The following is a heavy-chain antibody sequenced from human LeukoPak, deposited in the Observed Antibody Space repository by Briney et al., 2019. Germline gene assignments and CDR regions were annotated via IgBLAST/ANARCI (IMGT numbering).Heavy chain of an antibody. CDR1: GYTFTGYY. D-gene: IGHD6-13*01. CDR3: ARDRISGSSSWLHYYYGMDV. Sequence: ASVKVSCKASGYTFTGYYMHWVRQAPGQGLEWMGWINPNSGGTNYARKFQGRVTMTRDTSISTAYMELSRLRSDDTAVYYCARDRISGSSSWLHYYYGMDVWGQGTTVTVSS. J-gene: IGHJ6*02. CDR2: INPNSGGT. V-gene: IGHV1-2*02.